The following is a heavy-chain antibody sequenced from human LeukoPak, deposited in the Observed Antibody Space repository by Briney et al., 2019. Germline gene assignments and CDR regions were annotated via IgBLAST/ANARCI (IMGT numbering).Heavy chain of an antibody. CDR3: ARGGRCSGDNCYATLYDY. Sequence: TGGSLRLSCAASGFTFSSYWMSWVRQAPGKGLEWVANIKQDGSEKYYVDSVKGRFTISRDNAKNSLYLQMNSLRAEDTAIYYCARGGRCSGDNCYATLYDYWGQGTVVTVSS. D-gene: IGHD2-15*01. J-gene: IGHJ4*02. CDR1: GFTFSSYW. CDR2: IKQDGSEK. V-gene: IGHV3-7*01.